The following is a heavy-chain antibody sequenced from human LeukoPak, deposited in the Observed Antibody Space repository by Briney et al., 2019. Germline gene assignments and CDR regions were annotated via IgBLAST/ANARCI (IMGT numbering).Heavy chain of an antibody. CDR3: AKVSNYDDY. CDR1: GFTFSTFG. V-gene: IGHV3-30*18. Sequence: PGGSLRLSCAASGFTFSTFGIHWVRQAPGKGLEWVAAISPDGNNEYYTDSVKGRFTISRDNSKNMIYLQMNSLRGEDSAVYYCAKVSNYDDYWGQGTLVTVSS. D-gene: IGHD3-22*01. J-gene: IGHJ4*02. CDR2: ISPDGNNE.